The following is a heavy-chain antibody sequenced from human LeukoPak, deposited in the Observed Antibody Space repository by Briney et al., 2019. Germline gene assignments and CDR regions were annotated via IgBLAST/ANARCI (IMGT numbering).Heavy chain of an antibody. CDR2: MNPNSGNT. CDR3: ARVMRRGYYFDY. Sequence: ASVKVSCKPSGYTFTSYDINWVRQAPGQGLEWMGWMNPNSGNTGYAQKFQGRVTMTRNTSISTAYMELSSLRSEDTAVYYCARVMRRGYYFDYWGQGTLVTVSS. D-gene: IGHD3-10*01. J-gene: IGHJ4*02. V-gene: IGHV1-8*01. CDR1: GYTFTSYD.